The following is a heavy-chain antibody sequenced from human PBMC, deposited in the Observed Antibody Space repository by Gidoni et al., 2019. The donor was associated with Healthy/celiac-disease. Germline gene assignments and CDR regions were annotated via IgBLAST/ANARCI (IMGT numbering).Heavy chain of an antibody. J-gene: IGHJ3*02. D-gene: IGHD6-13*01. V-gene: IGHV3-21*01. CDR3: ARDSGSWYGAFDI. CDR2: ISSSSSYI. CDR1: GCTFSSYS. Sequence: EVQLVESGGGLVKPGGSRRLSCAASGCTFSSYSMNWVRQAPGKGVEWVSSISSSSSYIYYADSVKGRFTISRDNAKNSLYLQMNSLRAEDTAVYYCARDSGSWYGAFDIWGQGTMVTVSS.